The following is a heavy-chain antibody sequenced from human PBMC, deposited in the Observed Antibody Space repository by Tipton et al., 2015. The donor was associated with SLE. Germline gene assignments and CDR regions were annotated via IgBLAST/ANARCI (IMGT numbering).Heavy chain of an antibody. D-gene: IGHD2-2*02. V-gene: IGHV4-59*12. J-gene: IGHJ5*02. Sequence: TLSLTCAVYGGSFSSYYWSWIRQPPGKGLEWIGYIYYSGSTNYNPSLKSRVTISVDTSKNQFSLKVRSVTAADTAVYYCARAGGCSSTSCYIGWFDPWGQGTLVTVSS. CDR3: ARAGGCSSTSCYIGWFDP. CDR1: GGSFSSYY. CDR2: IYYSGST.